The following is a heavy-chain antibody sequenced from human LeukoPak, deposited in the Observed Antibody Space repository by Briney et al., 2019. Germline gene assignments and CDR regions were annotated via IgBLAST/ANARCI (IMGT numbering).Heavy chain of an antibody. D-gene: IGHD6-19*01. V-gene: IGHV4-39*07. CDR2: IFYSGST. CDR1: DGSISTSNYY. CDR3: ARDWGLYSSGWYGDSFDP. Sequence: SETLSLTCTVSDGSISTSNYYWGWVRQPPGKGLEWIGNIFYSGSTYYSPSLKSRVTISLDTSRNQFSLKLSSVTAADTAVYYCARDWGLYSSGWYGDSFDPWGQGTLVTVSS. J-gene: IGHJ5*02.